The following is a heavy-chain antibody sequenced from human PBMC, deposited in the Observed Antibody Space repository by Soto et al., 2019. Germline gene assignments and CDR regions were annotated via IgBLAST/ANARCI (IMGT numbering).Heavy chain of an antibody. CDR3: ARTGGSTAYGMDV. Sequence: QVQLVESGGGVVQPGRSLRLSCVASRFTFSSYGMHWVRQAPGKGLEWVAVIWYDGSKVYYADSVKGRFTISRDNXKNTLYLQMNSLRAEDTAVYYCARTGGSTAYGMDVWGQGTTVTVSS. CDR2: IWYDGSKV. V-gene: IGHV3-33*01. J-gene: IGHJ6*02. CDR1: RFTFSSYG. D-gene: IGHD2-15*01.